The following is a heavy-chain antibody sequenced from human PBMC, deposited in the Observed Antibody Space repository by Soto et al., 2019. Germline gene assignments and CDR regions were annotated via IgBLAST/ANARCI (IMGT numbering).Heavy chain of an antibody. CDR2: IYYSGST. V-gene: IGHV4-61*01. CDR1: GGSVSSDSYY. CDR3: ARDPGWGVVTPKWDNWFDP. D-gene: IGHD2-21*02. Sequence: QVQLQESGPGLVKPSETLSLTCTVSGGSVSSDSYYWSWIRQPPGKGLEWIGYIYYSGSTKYNPSLKSRVTISVDTSKNQFSLKLSSVTAADTAVYYCARDPGWGVVTPKWDNWFDPWGQGTLVTVSS. J-gene: IGHJ5*02.